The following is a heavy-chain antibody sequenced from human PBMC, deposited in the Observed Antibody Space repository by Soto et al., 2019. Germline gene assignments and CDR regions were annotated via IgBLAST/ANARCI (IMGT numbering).Heavy chain of an antibody. CDR1: GYTFTSYD. Sequence: ASVKVSCKASGYTFTSYDISLVRQAPGQGLEWMGWISTYNGNTNYAQKLQGRVTMTTDTSTSTAYMELRSLRADDTAVYYCVKGEYYYDSSGYYPFDYWGQGTLVTVSS. V-gene: IGHV1-18*01. CDR2: ISTYNGNT. D-gene: IGHD3-22*01. CDR3: VKGEYYYDSSGYYPFDY. J-gene: IGHJ4*02.